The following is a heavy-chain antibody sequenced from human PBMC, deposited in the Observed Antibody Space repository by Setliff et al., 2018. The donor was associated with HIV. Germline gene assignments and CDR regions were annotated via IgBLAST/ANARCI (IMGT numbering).Heavy chain of an antibody. D-gene: IGHD6-13*01. CDR2: IYHSGST. Sequence: SETLSLTCTVSGYSISSGYYWGWIRQPPGKGLEWIGTIYHSGSTYYNPSLKSRVTISVDTSKNQFSLTLNSLAAADTAVYYCARLAGQRTIAAADYFFDFWGQGALVTVSS. V-gene: IGHV4-38-2*02. J-gene: IGHJ4*02. CDR3: ARLAGQRTIAAADYFFDF. CDR1: GYSISSGYY.